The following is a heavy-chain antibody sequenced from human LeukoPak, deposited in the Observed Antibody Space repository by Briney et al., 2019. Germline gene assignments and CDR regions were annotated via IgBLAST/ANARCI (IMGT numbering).Heavy chain of an antibody. D-gene: IGHD2-8*02. J-gene: IGHJ2*01. Sequence: ASVKVSCKASGYIFTRYGISWVRQAPGQGLEWMGWISPYNANTKYAQKFQGRVTMTTDTSTSTAYMELRSMRSDDTAMYYCSREGEGEDGTGHHNWYFDLWGRGTLVTVSS. CDR1: GYIFTRYG. CDR3: SREGEGEDGTGHHNWYFDL. V-gene: IGHV1-18*01. CDR2: ISPYNANT.